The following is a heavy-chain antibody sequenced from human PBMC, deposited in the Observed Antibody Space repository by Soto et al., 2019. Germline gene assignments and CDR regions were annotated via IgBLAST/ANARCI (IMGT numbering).Heavy chain of an antibody. CDR1: GFTFNNKW. CDR3: ARGGAMGVDY. D-gene: IGHD1-26*01. V-gene: IGHV3-74*01. J-gene: IGHJ4*02. Sequence: EVQLVESGGGLVQPGGSLRLSCTASGFTFNNKWMHWVRQAPGKGLVWVSRIDGSSTTTNYADSVQGRFTISRDNAKNTVFLHVNSLTDEDTAVYYFARGGAMGVDYWGQGTLVTVSS. CDR2: IDGSSTTT.